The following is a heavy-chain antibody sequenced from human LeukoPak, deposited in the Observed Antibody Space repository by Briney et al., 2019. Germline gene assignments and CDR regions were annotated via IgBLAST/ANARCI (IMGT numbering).Heavy chain of an antibody. CDR1: GFTFSSYW. CDR3: GRSAVAGFFDY. J-gene: IGHJ4*02. V-gene: IGHV3-7*03. Sequence: GGSLRLSCAASGFTFSSYWMSWVRQAPGRGLEWVANIKQDGSEKYYVDSVKGRFTISRDNAKNSLYMQMNSLRAEDTAVYYCGRSAVAGFFDYWGQGTLVTVSS. D-gene: IGHD6-13*01. CDR2: IKQDGSEK.